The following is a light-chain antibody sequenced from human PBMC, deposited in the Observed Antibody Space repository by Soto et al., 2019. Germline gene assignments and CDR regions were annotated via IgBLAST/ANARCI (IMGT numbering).Light chain of an antibody. CDR2: WAS. J-gene: IGKJ1*01. CDR1: QSLLYRSTNKNY. CDR3: QQYYVTPRT. V-gene: IGKV4-1*01. Sequence: DVVMIQSPDSLAVSLGERATINCKSSQSLLYRSTNKNYLAWYQQKPGQPPKLLIYWASTRNSGVPDRFSGSGSGTDFTLTISRLQAEDVAVYYCQQYYVTPRTFGQGTKVEI.